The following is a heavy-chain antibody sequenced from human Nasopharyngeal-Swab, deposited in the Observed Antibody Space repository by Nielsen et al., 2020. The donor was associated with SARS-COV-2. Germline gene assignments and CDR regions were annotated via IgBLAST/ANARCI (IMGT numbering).Heavy chain of an antibody. J-gene: IGHJ6*02. V-gene: IGHV3-23*01. CDR2: ISGSGGST. CDR1: GFTFSGYA. Sequence: GESLKISCAASGFTFSGYAMSWVRQAPGKGLEWVSAISGSGGSTYYADSVKGRFTISRDNSKNTLYLQMNSLRAEDTAVYYCAKDLAAQNYYYYGMDVWGQGTTVTVSS. D-gene: IGHD6-6*01. CDR3: AKDLAAQNYYYYGMDV.